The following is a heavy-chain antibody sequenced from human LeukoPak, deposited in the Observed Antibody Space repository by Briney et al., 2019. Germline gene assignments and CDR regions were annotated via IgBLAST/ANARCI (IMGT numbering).Heavy chain of an antibody. CDR3: ASQKGYYYDSSGYFDYYYYMDV. D-gene: IGHD3-22*01. Sequence: ASVKVSCKASGYTFTGYYMHWVRQAPGQGLEWMGWINPNSGGTNYAQKLQGRVTMTRDTSISTAYMELSRLRSDDTAVYYCASQKGYYYDSSGYFDYYYYMDVWGKGTTVTISS. V-gene: IGHV1-2*02. J-gene: IGHJ6*03. CDR1: GYTFTGYY. CDR2: INPNSGGT.